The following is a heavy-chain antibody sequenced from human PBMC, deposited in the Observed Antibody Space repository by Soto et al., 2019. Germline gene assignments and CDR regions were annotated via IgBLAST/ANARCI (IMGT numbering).Heavy chain of an antibody. CDR1: GGSISSRGYY. Sequence: QVPLQESGPGLVKPAQTLSLTCTVSGGSISSRGYYWDWIRQHPGEGLEWIGYISYSGTTNYNPSLKCRVTISVDTSNNQLSLKLSSVTAADTAVYYCARDHGPRGAFDFWGQGTMVTVSS. D-gene: IGHD3-10*01. J-gene: IGHJ3*01. V-gene: IGHV4-31*03. CDR2: ISYSGTT. CDR3: ARDHGPRGAFDF.